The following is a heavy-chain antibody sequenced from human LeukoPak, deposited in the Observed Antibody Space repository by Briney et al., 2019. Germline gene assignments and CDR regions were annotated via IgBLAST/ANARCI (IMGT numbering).Heavy chain of an antibody. CDR3: ARQFLLYYFDF. Sequence: PSETLSLSCAVSGDSISSGTYYWGWTRQSPGKGLEWIGTIYYTESTYYNPSLKSRVTISVDTSKNQFSLKLSSVTAADTAVYYCARQFLLYYFDFWGQGTLVTVSS. CDR2: IYYTEST. D-gene: IGHD2/OR15-2a*01. V-gene: IGHV4-39*01. CDR1: GDSISSGTYY. J-gene: IGHJ4*02.